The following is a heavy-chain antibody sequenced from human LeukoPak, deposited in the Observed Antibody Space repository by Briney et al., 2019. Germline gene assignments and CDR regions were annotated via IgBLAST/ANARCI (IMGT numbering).Heavy chain of an antibody. CDR1: GGSISSGGYY. CDR3: ARMIGAAAIPNNWFDP. V-gene: IGHV4-31*03. J-gene: IGHJ5*02. D-gene: IGHD6-13*01. CDR2: IYYSGST. Sequence: PSETLSLTCTVSGGSISSGGYYWSWIRQHPGKGLEWIGYIYYSGSTYYNPSLKSRVTISVDTSKNQFSLKLSSVTAADTAVYYCARMIGAAAIPNNWFDPWGQGTLVTVSP.